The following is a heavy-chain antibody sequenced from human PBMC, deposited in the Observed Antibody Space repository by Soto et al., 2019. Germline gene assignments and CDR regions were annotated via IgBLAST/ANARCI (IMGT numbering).Heavy chain of an antibody. CDR2: INPHSGGT. V-gene: IGHV1-2*04. Sequence: QVHLVQSGAEVRKPGASVKVSCKASGYIFTNYYLHWVRQAPGQGLEWMGWINPHSGGTQTAQKFQGWVTMTRDTSITTAYMELSRLTPEDTAMYYCANHDSVVSGLAYWGQGTQVTVSS. CDR3: ANHDSVVSGLAY. D-gene: IGHD6-19*01. J-gene: IGHJ4*02. CDR1: GYIFTNYY.